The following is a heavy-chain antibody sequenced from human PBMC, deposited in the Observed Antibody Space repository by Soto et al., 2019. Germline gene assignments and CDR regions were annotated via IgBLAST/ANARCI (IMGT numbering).Heavy chain of an antibody. CDR3: ARGIYYDFWSGSPDAYYYYGMDV. CDR2: IIPIFGTA. Sequence: GASVKVSFKASGGTFSSYAISWVRQAPGQGLEWMGGIIPIFGTANYAQKFQGRVTITADESTSTAYMELSSLRSEDTAVYYCARGIYYDFWSGSPDAYYYYGMDVWGQGTTVTVSS. D-gene: IGHD3-3*01. J-gene: IGHJ6*02. V-gene: IGHV1-69*13. CDR1: GGTFSSYA.